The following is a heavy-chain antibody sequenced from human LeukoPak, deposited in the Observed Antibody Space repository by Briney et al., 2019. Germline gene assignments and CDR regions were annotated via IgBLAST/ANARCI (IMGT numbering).Heavy chain of an antibody. D-gene: IGHD3-10*01. CDR2: IKQDGGEK. CDR1: GFTFSSYW. J-gene: IGHJ2*01. V-gene: IGHV3-7*03. Sequence: PGGSLRLPCAASGFTFSSYWMSWVRQAPGKGLEWVANIKQDGGEKYYVDSVKGRFTISRDNAKNSLYLQMNSLRAEDTAVYYCAREWFGELLEIYWYFDLWGRGTLVTVSS. CDR3: AREWFGELLEIYWYFDL.